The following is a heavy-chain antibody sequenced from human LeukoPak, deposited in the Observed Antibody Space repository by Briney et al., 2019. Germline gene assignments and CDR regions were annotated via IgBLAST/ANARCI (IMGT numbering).Heavy chain of an antibody. J-gene: IGHJ4*02. Sequence: SETLSLTSTVSGGSISSGPYYWGWIRQPPGRGLEWIGYIYYGENTYYNPSLKSRVTISIDTSNNQYYLKLSSLTAADTAVYFCARRDDSSGYHKIFDYWGPGTLATVSS. D-gene: IGHD3-22*01. CDR2: IYYGENT. V-gene: IGHV4-39*01. CDR3: ARRDDSSGYHKIFDY. CDR1: GGSISSGPYY.